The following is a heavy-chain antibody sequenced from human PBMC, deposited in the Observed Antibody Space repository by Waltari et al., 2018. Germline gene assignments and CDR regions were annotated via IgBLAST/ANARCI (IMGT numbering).Heavy chain of an antibody. D-gene: IGHD3-16*01. CDR2: IKQDGSEK. CDR3: ARCRGRVKNYYFDY. Sequence: EVQLVESGGGLVQPGGSLRLSCAASGFTFSSYWMSWVRQAPGKGLEWVANIKQDGSEKYYVDSVKGRFTISRDNAKNSLYLQMNSLRAEDTAVYYCARCRGRVKNYYFDYWGQGTLVTVSS. V-gene: IGHV3-7*04. CDR1: GFTFSSYW. J-gene: IGHJ4*02.